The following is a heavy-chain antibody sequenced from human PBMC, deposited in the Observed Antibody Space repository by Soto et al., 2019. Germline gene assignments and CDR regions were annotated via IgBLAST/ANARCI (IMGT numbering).Heavy chain of an antibody. V-gene: IGHV3-23*01. CDR3: ALGGYGDYIPYDFDY. J-gene: IGHJ4*02. D-gene: IGHD4-17*01. CDR2: ISGSGGST. Sequence: EVQLLESGGGLVQPGGSLRLSCAASGFTFSSYAMSWVRQAPGKGLEWVSAISGSGGSTYYADSVKGRFTISRDNSKNTGYRQMNSLRAEDTAVYYGALGGYGDYIPYDFDYWGQGTLVTVSS. CDR1: GFTFSSYA.